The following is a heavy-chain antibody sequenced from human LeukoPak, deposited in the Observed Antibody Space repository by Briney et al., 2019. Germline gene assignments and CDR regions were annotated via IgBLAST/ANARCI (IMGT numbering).Heavy chain of an antibody. D-gene: IGHD5-24*01. CDR3: TRDDNSASTWAYFHH. V-gene: IGHV3-48*03. CDR1: GFTFSSYE. Sequence: GGSLRLSCAASGFTFSSYEMNWVRQAPGKGLEWISYISSSGSSIYYADSVKGRFTSSRDNAKNSLYLQMNSLRAEDTAVYYCTRDDNSASTWAYFHHWGQGTLVTVSS. J-gene: IGHJ1*01. CDR2: ISSSGSSI.